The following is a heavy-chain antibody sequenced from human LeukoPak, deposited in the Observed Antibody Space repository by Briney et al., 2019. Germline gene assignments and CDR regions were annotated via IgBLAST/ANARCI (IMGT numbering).Heavy chain of an antibody. V-gene: IGHV3-74*01. J-gene: IGHJ4*02. CDR3: GRIFNIWGTFRNT. D-gene: IGHD3-16*02. CDR2: INTDGSHT. Sequence: PGGSLRLSCAASGFTFSTYWMHWVRQAPGKGLVWVSHINTDGSHTNYADSVKGRFTISRDNAKNTLYLQMTALRAEDTAVYYCGRIFNIWGTFRNTWGQGTQVTVSS. CDR1: GFTFSTYW.